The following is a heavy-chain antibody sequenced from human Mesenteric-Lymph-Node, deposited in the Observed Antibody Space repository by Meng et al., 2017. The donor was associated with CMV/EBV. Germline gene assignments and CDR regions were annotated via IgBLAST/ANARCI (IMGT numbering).Heavy chain of an antibody. V-gene: IGHV4-30-4*08. CDR2: IYYSGRT. J-gene: IGHJ5*02. D-gene: IGHD2-2*01. Sequence: SETLFLTCSVSGDPISSGDYYWSWIRQPPGKGLEWIGFIYYSGRTYYNPSLKSRVTISVDTSKNQFSLRLSSVTAADTAVYYCARTQDCTSTSCYTGFDPWGQGTLVTVSS. CDR1: GDPISSGDYY. CDR3: ARTQDCTSTSCYTGFDP.